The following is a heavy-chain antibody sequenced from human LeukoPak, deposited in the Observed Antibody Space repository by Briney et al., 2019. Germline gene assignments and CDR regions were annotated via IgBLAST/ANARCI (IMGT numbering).Heavy chain of an antibody. V-gene: IGHV3-48*01. J-gene: IGHJ4*02. CDR1: GFTFSSYS. Sequence: PAGTLRLSCAASGFTFSSYSMNWVRQAPGKGLEWVSYISCSSSFRFYADSVRGRFTISRDNAKNSLYLQMNSLRADDTAVYDCARGSDEYSEVGSDYWGQGTLVTVSS. CDR2: ISCSSSFR. CDR3: ARGSDEYSEVGSDY. D-gene: IGHD5-18*01.